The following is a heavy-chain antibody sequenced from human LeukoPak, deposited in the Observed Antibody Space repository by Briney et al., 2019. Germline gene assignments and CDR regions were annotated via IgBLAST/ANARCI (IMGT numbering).Heavy chain of an antibody. CDR3: ARQTIIAAARKNYYYYMDV. D-gene: IGHD6-13*01. CDR2: IYTSGST. Sequence: PSETLSLTCTVSGGSISSYYWSWIRQPPGKGLEWIGYIYTSGSTNYNPSLKSRVTISVDTSKNQFSLKLSSVTAADTAVYYCARQTIIAAARKNYYYYMDVWGKGTTVTVSS. J-gene: IGHJ6*03. CDR1: GGSISSYY. V-gene: IGHV4-4*09.